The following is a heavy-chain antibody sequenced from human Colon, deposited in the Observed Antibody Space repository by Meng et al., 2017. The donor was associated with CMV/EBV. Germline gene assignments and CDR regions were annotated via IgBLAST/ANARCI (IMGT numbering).Heavy chain of an antibody. CDR1: GFTFGDYA. Sequence: GGSLRLSCTSSGFTFGDYAMTWVRQAPGKGLEWVSFIRSKAYGGTTDYAASVKGRFTISRDDSKSIAYLQMSGLKTEDTAVYYCARVGAIVQGYYYGMDVWGQGTTVTVSS. V-gene: IGHV3-49*04. CDR3: ARVGAIVQGYYYGMDV. D-gene: IGHD3-16*02. J-gene: IGHJ6*02. CDR2: IRSKAYGGTT.